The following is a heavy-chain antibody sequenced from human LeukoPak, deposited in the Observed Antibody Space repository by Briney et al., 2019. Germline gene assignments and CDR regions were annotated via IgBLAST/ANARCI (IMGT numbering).Heavy chain of an antibody. CDR2: ISGSGGST. V-gene: IGHV3-23*01. J-gene: IGHJ4*02. CDR1: GPAFRSYA. CDR3: ASTGGHSSGYYYPGY. Sequence: GGSLRLSCVASGPAFRSYAMSCVRQAPGKGLEWVSAISGSGGSTYSADSVEGRFTISRDNSKTTLYLQMNSLRAEDTAVYYCASTGGHSSGYYYPGYWGQGTLVTVSS. D-gene: IGHD3-22*01.